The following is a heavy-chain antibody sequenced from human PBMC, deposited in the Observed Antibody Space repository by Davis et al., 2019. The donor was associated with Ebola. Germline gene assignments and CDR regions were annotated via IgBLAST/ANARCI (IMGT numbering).Heavy chain of an antibody. CDR3: ARDTYYDFWSGYHYNWFDP. CDR2: ISSSSSYI. J-gene: IGHJ5*02. Sequence: GESLKISCAASGFTFSSYSMNWVRQAPGKGLEWVSSISSSSSYIYYADSVKGRFTISRDNAKNSLYLQMNSLRAEDTAVYYCARDTYYDFWSGYHYNWFDPWGQGTLVTVSS. D-gene: IGHD3-3*01. V-gene: IGHV3-21*01. CDR1: GFTFSSYS.